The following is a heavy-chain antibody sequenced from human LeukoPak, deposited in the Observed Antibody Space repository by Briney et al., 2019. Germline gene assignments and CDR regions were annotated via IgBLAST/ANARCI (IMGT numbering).Heavy chain of an antibody. Sequence: SXXLSLTCTVSGGSISSSSYYWGWIRQPPGKGLEWIGSIYYSGSTYYNPSLKSRVTISVDTSKNQFSLKLSPVTAADTAVYYCAVIAAASDYFDYWGQGTLVTVSS. CDR1: GGSISSSSYY. D-gene: IGHD6-13*01. CDR3: AVIAAASDYFDY. J-gene: IGHJ4*02. V-gene: IGHV4-39*01. CDR2: IYYSGST.